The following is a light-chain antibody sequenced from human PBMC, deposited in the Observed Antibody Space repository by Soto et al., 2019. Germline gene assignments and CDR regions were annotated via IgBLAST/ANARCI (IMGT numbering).Light chain of an antibody. CDR1: QTISSW. CDR2: KAS. CDR3: HQRQSWPRT. J-gene: IGKJ1*01. Sequence: DIQMTQSPSTLSGSVGDRVTITCRASQTISSWLAWYQQKPGKAPKLLIYKASTLKSGVPSRFSGSGSGTDFTLTISRLEPEDFAVYYCHQRQSWPRTFGQGTKVDIK. V-gene: IGKV1-5*03.